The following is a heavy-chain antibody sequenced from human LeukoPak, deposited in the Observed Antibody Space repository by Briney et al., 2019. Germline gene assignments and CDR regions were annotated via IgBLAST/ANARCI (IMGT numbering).Heavy chain of an antibody. J-gene: IGHJ4*02. CDR2: IYYSGST. CDR3: ARAPSGYSYGYIDH. D-gene: IGHD5-18*01. V-gene: IGHV4-59*01. Sequence: SETLSLTCTVSGGSISSYYWRWIRQPPGKGLEWIGYIYYSGSTNYNPSLKSRVTISVDTSKNQFSLKLSSVTAADTAVYYCARAPSGYSYGYIDHWGQGTLVTVSS. CDR1: GGSISSYY.